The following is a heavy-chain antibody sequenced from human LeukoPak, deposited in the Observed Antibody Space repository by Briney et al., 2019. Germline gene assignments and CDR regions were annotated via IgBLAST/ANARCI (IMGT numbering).Heavy chain of an antibody. V-gene: IGHV3-20*04. CDR3: ARGYGAGNYRRPFYGMDV. J-gene: IGHJ6*02. CDR2: LNWNGDIT. Sequence: PGGSLRLSCAASGFTFNDYGMTWVRHAPGKGLEWVSGLNWNGDITRYADSVKGRFTISRDNAKNSVYLQMDSLSAEDTAFYYCARGYGAGNYRRPFYGMDVWGQGTTVTVSS. D-gene: IGHD3-10*01. CDR1: GFTFNDYG.